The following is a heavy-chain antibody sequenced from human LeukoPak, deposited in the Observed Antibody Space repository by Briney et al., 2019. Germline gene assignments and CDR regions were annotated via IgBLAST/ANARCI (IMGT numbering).Heavy chain of an antibody. Sequence: GGSLRLSCAASGFTFSSYEMNWVRQAPGKGLEWVSSISSSSSYIYYADSVKGRFTISRDKAKNSLYLQMNSLRAEDTAVYYCVRPGYSSSWYFFSWAFDIWGQGTMVTVSS. CDR1: GFTFSSYE. J-gene: IGHJ3*02. D-gene: IGHD6-13*01. V-gene: IGHV3-21*01. CDR3: VRPGYSSSWYFFSWAFDI. CDR2: ISSSSSYI.